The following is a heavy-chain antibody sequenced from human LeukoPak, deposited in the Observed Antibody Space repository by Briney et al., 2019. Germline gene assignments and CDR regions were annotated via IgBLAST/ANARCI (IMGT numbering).Heavy chain of an antibody. CDR2: ISSSSSYI. CDR3: ARVGMAYYGAGRLTGYFDY. Sequence: PGGSLRLSCAASGFTSSSYSMNRVRQAPGRGLEWVSSISSSSSYIYYADSVKGRFTISRDNAENALYLQMNSLRAEDTAVYYCARVGMAYYGAGRLTGYFDYWGEGTLVTVSS. V-gene: IGHV3-21*04. D-gene: IGHD3-10*01. CDR1: GFTSSSYS. J-gene: IGHJ4*02.